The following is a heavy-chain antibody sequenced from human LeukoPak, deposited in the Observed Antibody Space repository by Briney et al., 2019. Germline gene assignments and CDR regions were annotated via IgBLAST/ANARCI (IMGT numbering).Heavy chain of an antibody. V-gene: IGHV5-51*01. Sequence: GESLKISCKGSGYRFTSYWIGWVRQLPGKGLEWMGIIYPGDSDTRYSPSFQGQVTISADKSISTAYLQWSSLKASDTAMYYCARPPVATAVDAFDIWGQGTMVTVSS. CDR3: ARPPVATAVDAFDI. CDR1: GYRFTSYW. CDR2: IYPGDSDT. J-gene: IGHJ3*02. D-gene: IGHD5-12*01.